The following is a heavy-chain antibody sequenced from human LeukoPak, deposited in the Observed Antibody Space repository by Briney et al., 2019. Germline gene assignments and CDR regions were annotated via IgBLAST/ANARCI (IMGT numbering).Heavy chain of an antibody. CDR3: ARAGVVNRSPFDY. CDR1: GGSISSYY. J-gene: IGHJ4*02. Sequence: SETLSLTCTVSGGSISSYYWSWIRQPLGKGLEWIGYIYYSGSTNYNPSLKSRVTISVDTSKNQFSLKLSSVTAADTAVYYCARAGVVNRSPFDYWGQGTLVTVSS. CDR2: IYYSGST. V-gene: IGHV4-59*01. D-gene: IGHD3-3*01.